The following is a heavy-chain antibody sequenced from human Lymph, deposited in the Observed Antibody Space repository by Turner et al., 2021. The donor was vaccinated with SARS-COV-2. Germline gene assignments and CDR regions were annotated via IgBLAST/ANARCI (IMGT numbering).Heavy chain of an antibody. CDR3: ARYASGGYFYYGMDV. J-gene: IGHJ6*02. D-gene: IGHD3-10*01. Sequence: QVQLVESGGGVVQPGRSLRLSCADSGFTFSTYAIYWVRQAPGKGLEWVAVISYDGSNKYYADSVKGRFTISRDNSKNTLYLQMNSLRAEDTAVYYCARYASGGYFYYGMDVWGQGTTVTVSS. CDR2: ISYDGSNK. CDR1: GFTFSTYA. V-gene: IGHV3-30*04.